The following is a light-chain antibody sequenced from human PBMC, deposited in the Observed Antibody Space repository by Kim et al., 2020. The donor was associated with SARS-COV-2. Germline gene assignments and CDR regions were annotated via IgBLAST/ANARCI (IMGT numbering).Light chain of an antibody. CDR1: SSDVGAYDY. CDR2: EVR. Sequence: GQSITISCTGTSSDVGAYDYVSWYQQYPGKAPKLMIYEVRKRPSGVSDRFSGSKSDNTASLIISGLQPEDEADYYCSSYTTSRTVVFGGGTQLTVL. V-gene: IGLV2-14*01. CDR3: SSYTTSRTVV. J-gene: IGLJ2*01.